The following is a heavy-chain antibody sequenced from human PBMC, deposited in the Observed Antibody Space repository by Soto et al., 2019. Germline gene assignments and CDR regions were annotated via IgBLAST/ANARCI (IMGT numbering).Heavy chain of an antibody. D-gene: IGHD6-19*01. CDR1: GYSFTSYW. Sequence: PGESLKISCKGSGYSFTSYWIGWVRQMPGKGLEWMGIIYPGDSDTRYSPSFQGQVTISADKSISTAYLQWSSLKASDTAMYYCATQVVAGAPQDTYYYYGMDVWGQGTTVTVSS. J-gene: IGHJ6*02. V-gene: IGHV5-51*01. CDR3: ATQVVAGAPQDTYYYYGMDV. CDR2: IYPGDSDT.